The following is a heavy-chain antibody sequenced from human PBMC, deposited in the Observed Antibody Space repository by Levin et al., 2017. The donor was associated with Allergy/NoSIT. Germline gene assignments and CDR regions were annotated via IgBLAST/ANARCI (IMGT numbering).Heavy chain of an antibody. CDR2: ISSDGRKK. CDR1: GFTFSSYG. J-gene: IGHJ3*02. CDR3: AKDVYGSGWYPLGNDAFEM. V-gene: IGHV3-30*18. Sequence: PGGSLRLSCAASGFTFSSYGMHWVRQAPGKGLEWVAVISSDGRKKFYADSVKGRFTISRDNSKNTLYLQMNSVRAEDTAVYYCAKDVYGSGWYPLGNDAFEMWGQGTKVSVSS. D-gene: IGHD6-19*01.